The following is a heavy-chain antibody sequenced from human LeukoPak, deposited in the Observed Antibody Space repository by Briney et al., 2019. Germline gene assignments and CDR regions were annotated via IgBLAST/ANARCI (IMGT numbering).Heavy chain of an antibody. CDR1: GFTFSSYW. V-gene: IGHV3-7*01. CDR2: IKQDGSEK. Sequence: GGSLRLSCAASGFTFSSYWMSWVRQAPGKGLEWVDNIKQDGSEKYYVDSVKGRFTISRDNAKNSLYLQMNSLRAEDTAVYYCARAAGSGSYYNAYHYYYYYYMDVWGKGTTVTVSS. CDR3: ARAAGSGSYYNAYHYYYYYYMDV. D-gene: IGHD3-10*01. J-gene: IGHJ6*03.